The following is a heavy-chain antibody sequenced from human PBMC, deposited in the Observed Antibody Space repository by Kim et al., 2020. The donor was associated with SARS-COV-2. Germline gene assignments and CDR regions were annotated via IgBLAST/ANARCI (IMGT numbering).Heavy chain of an antibody. D-gene: IGHD3-22*01. CDR2: IYYTGNT. Sequence: SETLSLTCTVSGDSISFYYWSWIRQSPGKGLEWIGYIYYTGNTMYNPSLGSRARISVDTSKKQFSLKLRSVSAADTAVYYCARHHYDDSGFLNWYFDLWGRGTLVSVSS. CDR1: GDSISFYY. V-gene: IGHV4-59*01. J-gene: IGHJ2*01. CDR3: ARHHYDDSGFLNWYFDL.